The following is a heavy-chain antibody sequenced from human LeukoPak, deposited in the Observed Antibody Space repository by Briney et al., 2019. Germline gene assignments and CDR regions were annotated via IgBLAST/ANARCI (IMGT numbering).Heavy chain of an antibody. D-gene: IGHD2-21*01. J-gene: IGHJ4*02. Sequence: SGGSLRLSCAASGFIVSSNYMSWVRQAPGKGLEWVSVIYSGGSTYYPDSVKGRFTISRHNSKDTLYLQMNSLRPEDTAVYYCTRGQVNPFDYWGQGTLVTVSS. V-gene: IGHV3-53*04. CDR2: IYSGGST. CDR3: TRGQVNPFDY. CDR1: GFIVSSNY.